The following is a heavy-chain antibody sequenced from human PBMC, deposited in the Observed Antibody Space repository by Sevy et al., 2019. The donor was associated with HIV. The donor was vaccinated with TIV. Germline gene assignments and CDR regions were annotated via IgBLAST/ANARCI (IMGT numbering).Heavy chain of an antibody. J-gene: IGHJ3*02. D-gene: IGHD3-22*01. CDR1: GFTVSNSY. CDR3: ARLGVYYYDSSGYYTTGNAFDI. CDR2: IYSGVTT. V-gene: IGHV3-53*01. Sequence: GGSLILSCAASGFTVSNSYMSWVRQAPGKGLEWVSIIYSGVTTSYADSVRGRFTISRDNSKNTLSLQMNSLRAEETAVYYCARLGVYYYDSSGYYTTGNAFDIWGQGTMVTVSS.